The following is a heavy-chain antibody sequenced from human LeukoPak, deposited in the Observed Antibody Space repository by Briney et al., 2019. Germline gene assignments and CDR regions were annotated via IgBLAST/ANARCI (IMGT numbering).Heavy chain of an antibody. V-gene: IGHV3-11*04. J-gene: IGHJ5*02. CDR1: GFTFSDYY. Sequence: GGSLRLSCAASGFTFSDYYMSWIRQAPGKGLEWVSYISSSGSTIYYADSVKGRFTISRDSSKNTLYLQMNSLRAEDTAVYYCAKDELLWFGEEENWFDPWGQGTLVTVSS. CDR3: AKDELLWFGEEENWFDP. D-gene: IGHD3-10*01. CDR2: ISSSGSTI.